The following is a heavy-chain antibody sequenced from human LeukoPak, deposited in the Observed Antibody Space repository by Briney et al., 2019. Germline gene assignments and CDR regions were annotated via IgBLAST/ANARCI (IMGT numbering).Heavy chain of an antibody. CDR2: TSSSSTII. CDR1: GFTFSSYS. CDR3: AKVPRQHDNWFDP. V-gene: IGHV3-48*01. D-gene: IGHD6-13*01. J-gene: IGHJ5*02. Sequence: GGSLRLSCAASGFTFSSYSMNWVRQAPGKGLEWVSYTSSSSTIIHYADSVKGRFTISRDDAKNSLYLQMNSLRAEDTAVYYCAKVPRQHDNWFDPWGQGTLVTVSS.